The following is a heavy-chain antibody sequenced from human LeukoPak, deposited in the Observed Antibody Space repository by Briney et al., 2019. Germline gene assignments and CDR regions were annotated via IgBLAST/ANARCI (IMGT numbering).Heavy chain of an antibody. CDR2: VSSSGGST. CDR1: GFTFSIYA. CDR3: AKEGRKTGNTYGYEFDS. D-gene: IGHD5-18*01. J-gene: IGHJ4*02. Sequence: PGGSLRLSCAASGFTFSIYAMSWVRQAPGKGLEWVSAVSSSGGSTNYADYVKGQFTISRDNSKNTVYLHMNNLRAEDTAVYYCAKEGRKTGNTYGYEFDSWGQGTLVTVSS. V-gene: IGHV3-23*01.